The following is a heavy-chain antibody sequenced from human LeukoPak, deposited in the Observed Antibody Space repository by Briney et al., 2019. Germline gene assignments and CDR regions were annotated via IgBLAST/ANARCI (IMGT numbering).Heavy chain of an antibody. D-gene: IGHD3-22*01. CDR3: ARRGNYSGSSGFKY. Sequence: GGSLRLSCAASGFTFSSYLMHWVRQAPGKGLVWVSRINSDGSNTNYADSVKGRFSISRDNAKNTLFLQMNSLRVEDTAVYYCARRGNYSGSSGFKYWGQGNLVTVSS. CDR1: GFTFSSYL. V-gene: IGHV3-74*01. J-gene: IGHJ4*02. CDR2: INSDGSNT.